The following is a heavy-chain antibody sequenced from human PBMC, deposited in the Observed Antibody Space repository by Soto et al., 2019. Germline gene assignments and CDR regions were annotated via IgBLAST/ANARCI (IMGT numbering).Heavy chain of an antibody. J-gene: IGHJ6*02. CDR3: ARGIGDDYYYYYGMDV. V-gene: IGHV1-2*04. D-gene: IGHD4-17*01. Sequence: ASVKVSCKASGYTFTGYYMHWVRQAPGQGLEWMGWINPNSGGTNYAQKFQGWVTMTRDTSISTAYMELSRLRSDDTAVYYCARGIGDDYYYYYGMDVWGQGTTVTVSS. CDR1: GYTFTGYY. CDR2: INPNSGGT.